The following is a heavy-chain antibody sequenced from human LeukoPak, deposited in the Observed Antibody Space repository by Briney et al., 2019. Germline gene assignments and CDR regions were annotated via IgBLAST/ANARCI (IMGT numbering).Heavy chain of an antibody. D-gene: IGHD6-13*01. CDR3: ARQGQQLVVWYFDY. V-gene: IGHV4-39*01. CDR1: GGSISSSSYY. Sequence: SETLSLTCTVSGGSISSSSYYWGWIRQPPGKGLEWIGSIYYSGSTYYNPSLKSRVTISVDTSKNQLSLKLSSVTAADTAVYYCARQGQQLVVWYFDYWGQGTLVTVSS. CDR2: IYYSGST. J-gene: IGHJ4*02.